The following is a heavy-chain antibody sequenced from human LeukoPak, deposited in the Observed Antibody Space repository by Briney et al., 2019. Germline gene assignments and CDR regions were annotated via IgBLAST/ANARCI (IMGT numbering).Heavy chain of an antibody. CDR1: GFTFSSYW. V-gene: IGHV3-74*01. CDR3: ARAGQLRPATPDY. J-gene: IGHJ4*02. D-gene: IGHD2-21*01. Sequence: GGSLRLSCAASGFTFSSYWMHWVRQAPGKGLLWVSRIHSDGSSTSYADSVKGRFTISRDNAKSTLYLQMNGLRAEDTAVYYCARAGQLRPATPDYWGQGTLVTVSS. CDR2: IHSDGSST.